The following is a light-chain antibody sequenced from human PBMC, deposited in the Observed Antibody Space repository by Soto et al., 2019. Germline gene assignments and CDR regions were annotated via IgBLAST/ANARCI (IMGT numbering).Light chain of an antibody. Sequence: LTHPRSVSWSPGQSVTISCTGTSSDVGGYNYVSWYQQHPGRAPKVMIYDVSKRPSGVPDRFSGSKSGNTASLTISGLQAEDEADYYCCSYAGSYTYVFGTGTKVTVL. J-gene: IGLJ1*01. V-gene: IGLV2-11*01. CDR1: SSDVGGYNY. CDR2: DVS. CDR3: CSYAGSYTYV.